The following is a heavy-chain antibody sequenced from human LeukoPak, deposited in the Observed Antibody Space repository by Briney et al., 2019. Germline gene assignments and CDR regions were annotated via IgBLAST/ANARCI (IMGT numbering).Heavy chain of an antibody. CDR1: GFTFSSYS. V-gene: IGHV3-48*01. CDR3: ARDRDYYDSSGYLAAAFDI. D-gene: IGHD3-22*01. J-gene: IGHJ3*02. CDR2: ISSSGSTV. Sequence: GGSLRLSCAASGFTFSSYSMNWVRQAPGKGLDWVSYISSSGSTVYYADSVKGRFTISRDNAKNSLYLQMNSLRAEDTAVYYCARDRDYYDSSGYLAAAFDIWGQGTMVTVSS.